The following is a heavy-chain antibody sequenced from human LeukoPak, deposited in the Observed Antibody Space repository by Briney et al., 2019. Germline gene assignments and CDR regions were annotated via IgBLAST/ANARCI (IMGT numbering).Heavy chain of an antibody. D-gene: IGHD3-10*01. CDR2: ISWNSGSI. CDR1: GFTFDDYA. Sequence: PGGSLRLSCAASGFTFDDYAMHWVRQAPGKGLEWVSGISWNSGSIGYADSVKGRFTISRDNAKNSLYLQMNSLRAEDTAVYYCARAWFGELLSWNYWGQGTLVTDSS. V-gene: IGHV3-9*01. CDR3: ARAWFGELLSWNY. J-gene: IGHJ4*02.